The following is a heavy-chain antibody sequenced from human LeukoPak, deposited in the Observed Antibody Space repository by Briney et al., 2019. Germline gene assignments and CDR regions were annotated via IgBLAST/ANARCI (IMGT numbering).Heavy chain of an antibody. Sequence: GASVKVSCKASGGTFSSYAISWVRQAPGQGLEWMGGIIPIFGTANYAQKFQGRVTITTDESTSTAYMELSSLRSEDTAVYYCARGGSGSIDAFDIWGQGTMATVSS. V-gene: IGHV1-69*05. CDR3: ARGGSGSIDAFDI. CDR2: IIPIFGTA. CDR1: GGTFSSYA. D-gene: IGHD3-10*01. J-gene: IGHJ3*02.